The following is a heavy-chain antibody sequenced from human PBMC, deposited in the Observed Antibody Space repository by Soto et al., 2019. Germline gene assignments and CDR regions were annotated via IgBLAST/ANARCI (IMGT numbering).Heavy chain of an antibody. CDR2: IIPIFGTT. CDR3: ASARGYSYGSQGHFDY. CDR1: GGTFSSYA. J-gene: IGHJ4*02. Sequence: SVKVSCKASGGTFSSYAISWVRQAPGQGLEWMGGIIPIFGTTNYAQKFQGRVTITADESTSTAYMELSSLRSEDTAVYYCASARGYSYGSQGHFDYWGQGTLVTVSS. D-gene: IGHD5-18*01. V-gene: IGHV1-69*13.